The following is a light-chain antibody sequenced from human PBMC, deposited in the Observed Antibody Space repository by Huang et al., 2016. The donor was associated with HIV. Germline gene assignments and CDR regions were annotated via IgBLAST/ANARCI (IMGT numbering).Light chain of an antibody. CDR1: QDIKTY. CDR2: AAS. Sequence: VIWMTQSPPLVSASTGDRVTINCRVGQDIKTYLAWYQQKPGKAPELLIYAASVVQDVVATRFNGSGSGTQFSLTISCLQTEDFATYFCQQYHAFPLTFGAGTKVEI. J-gene: IGKJ4*01. CDR3: QQYHAFPLT. V-gene: IGKV1D-8*03.